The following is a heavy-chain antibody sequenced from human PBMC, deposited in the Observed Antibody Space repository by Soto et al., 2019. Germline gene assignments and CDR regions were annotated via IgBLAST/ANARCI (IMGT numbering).Heavy chain of an antibody. V-gene: IGHV1-3*01. CDR3: AKDQRMYYYGSGSDS. D-gene: IGHD3-10*01. J-gene: IGHJ4*02. CDR1: GYTFTSYA. Sequence: ASVKVSCKASGYTFTSYAMHWVRQAPGQRLEWMGWINAGNGNTKYSQKFQGRVTITRDTSASTAYMELSSLRPEDTAIYYCAKDQRMYYYGSGSDSWGQGTLVTVSS. CDR2: INAGNGNT.